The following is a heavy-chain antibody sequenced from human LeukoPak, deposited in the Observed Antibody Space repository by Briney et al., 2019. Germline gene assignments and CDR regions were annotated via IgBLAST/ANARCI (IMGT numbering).Heavy chain of an antibody. D-gene: IGHD3-22*01. Sequence: GASVKVSCKASGYTFTGYYMHWVRQAPGQGLEWMGIINPSGGSTSYAQKFQGRVTMTREMSTSTVYMELSSLRSEDTAVYYCARGAPTYYFDSSGYYYGWGQGTMVTVSS. V-gene: IGHV1-46*01. J-gene: IGHJ3*01. CDR3: ARGAPTYYFDSSGYYYG. CDR1: GYTFTGYY. CDR2: INPSGGST.